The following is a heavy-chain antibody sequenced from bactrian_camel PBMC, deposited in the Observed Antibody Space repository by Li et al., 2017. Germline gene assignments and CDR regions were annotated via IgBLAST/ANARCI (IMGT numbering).Heavy chain of an antibody. CDR3: APDPRGSAY. J-gene: IGHJ4*01. D-gene: IGHD3*01. CDR1: KYIFTTCE. Sequence: HVQLVESGGGSVQAGGSLKLSCVASKYIFTTCETGWHRQAPGKERELVSSISRHDTTTYADFAKGRFTISLDHVKNIVYLEMNNLKIEDTAVYYCAPDPRGSAYWGQGTQVTVS. CDR2: ISRHDTT. V-gene: IGHV3S53*01.